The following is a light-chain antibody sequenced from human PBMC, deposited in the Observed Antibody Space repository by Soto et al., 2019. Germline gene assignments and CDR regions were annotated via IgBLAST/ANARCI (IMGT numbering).Light chain of an antibody. Sequence: EIVMTQPRATLSVSPGERATLSCRASQSVSSNLAWYQQRPGQAPRLLIYGASTRATGIPARFSGSGSGTGFTLTITSLQSEDFAVYYCQQYNYLPTFGQGPKV. CDR2: GAS. J-gene: IGKJ1*01. CDR1: QSVSSN. CDR3: QQYNYLPT. V-gene: IGKV3-15*01.